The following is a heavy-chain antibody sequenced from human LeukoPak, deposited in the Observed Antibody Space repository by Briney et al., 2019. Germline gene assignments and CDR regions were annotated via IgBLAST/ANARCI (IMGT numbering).Heavy chain of an antibody. CDR1: GFTFSNYK. Sequence: GGSLRLSCAASGFTFSNYKMHWVRQAPGKGLEWVSKISTSSSIIYYADSVKGRFTISRDNAKNSLYLQMNSLRPEDTAIYYCVRDPDSSWTPFDYWGQGTLVTVSS. CDR2: ISTSSSII. J-gene: IGHJ4*02. CDR3: VRDPDSSWTPFDY. V-gene: IGHV3-48*01. D-gene: IGHD6-13*01.